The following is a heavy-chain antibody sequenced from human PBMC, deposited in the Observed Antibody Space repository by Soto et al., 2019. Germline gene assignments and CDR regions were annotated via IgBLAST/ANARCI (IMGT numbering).Heavy chain of an antibody. CDR3: AKTDKFNPQSSGWANRFDY. CDR2: ISRSGD. CDR1: GFTFSSYA. V-gene: IGHV3-23*01. D-gene: IGHD6-19*01. Sequence: EVQLLESGGGLVQPGGSLRLSCAASGFTFSSYAMTWVRQAPGKGLEWVSTISRSGDSRFTISRDNSKNTVYLQMNSLRAEDTAGYYCAKTDKFNPQSSGWANRFDYWGQGTLVTVSS. J-gene: IGHJ4*02.